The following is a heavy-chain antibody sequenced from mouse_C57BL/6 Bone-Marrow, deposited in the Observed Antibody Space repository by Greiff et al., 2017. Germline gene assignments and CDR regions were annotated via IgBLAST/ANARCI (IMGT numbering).Heavy chain of an antibody. Sequence: EVQLQQSGPELVKPGASVKISCKAFGYSFTDYNMNWVKQSNGKSLEWIGVINPNYGTTSYNQKFKGKATLTVDQSSSTAYMQLNSLTSEDSAVYYCARADYSNLDYAMDYWGQGTSVTVSS. D-gene: IGHD2-5*01. V-gene: IGHV1-39*01. CDR1: GYSFTDYN. CDR3: ARADYSNLDYAMDY. CDR2: INPNYGTT. J-gene: IGHJ4*01.